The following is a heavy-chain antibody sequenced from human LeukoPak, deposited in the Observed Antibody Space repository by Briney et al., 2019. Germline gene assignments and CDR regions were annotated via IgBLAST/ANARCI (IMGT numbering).Heavy chain of an antibody. Sequence: SEPLSLTCAVYGGSFSGYYWSWIRQPPGKGLEWIGEINHSGSTNYNPSLKSRVTISVDTSKSQFSLKLSSVTAADTAVYYCAVYCSSTSCYPYYFDYWGQGTLVTVSS. D-gene: IGHD2-2*01. V-gene: IGHV4-34*01. CDR3: AVYCSSTSCYPYYFDY. J-gene: IGHJ4*02. CDR1: GGSFSGYY. CDR2: INHSGST.